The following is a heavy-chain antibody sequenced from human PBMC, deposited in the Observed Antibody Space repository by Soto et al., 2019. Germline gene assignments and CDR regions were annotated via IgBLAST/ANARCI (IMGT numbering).Heavy chain of an antibody. J-gene: IGHJ6*02. CDR1: GYSFTSYW. V-gene: IGHV5-10-1*01. D-gene: IGHD1-1*01. CDR2: IDPSDSYT. CDR3: ARPHYNWNDLDYGMDV. Sequence: GESLKISCKGSGYSFTSYWISWVRQMPGKGLEWMGRIDPSDSYTNYSPSFQGHVTISADKSISTAYLQWSSLKASDTAMYYCARPHYNWNDLDYGMDVWGQGTTVTVSS.